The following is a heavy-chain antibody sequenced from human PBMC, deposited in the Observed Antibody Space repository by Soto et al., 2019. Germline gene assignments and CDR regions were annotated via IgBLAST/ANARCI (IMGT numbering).Heavy chain of an antibody. D-gene: IGHD6-19*01. CDR1: GYIFTTYG. CDR3: ARQQWLYYYYGMDV. Sequence: QVQLVQSGAEVKKPGASVKVSCKASGYIFTTYGISWVRQAPGQGLEWMGWISAYNGNTNYAQKIQGRVTMTTDTSTSTAYMELRSLRSDDTAVYYCARQQWLYYYYGMDVWGQGTTVTASS. CDR2: ISAYNGNT. V-gene: IGHV1-18*01. J-gene: IGHJ6*02.